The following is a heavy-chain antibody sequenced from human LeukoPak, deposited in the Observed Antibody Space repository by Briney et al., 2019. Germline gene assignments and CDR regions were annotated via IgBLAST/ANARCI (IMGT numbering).Heavy chain of an antibody. Sequence: ASLKVSCKASGGTFSSYAISWVRQAPGQGLEWMGRIIPIFGTANYAQKFQGRVTITTDESTSTAYMELSSLRSEDTAVYYCARGLAYYDILTGYDYWGQGTLVTVSS. V-gene: IGHV1-69*05. J-gene: IGHJ4*02. CDR3: ARGLAYYDILTGYDY. CDR1: GGTFSSYA. CDR2: IIPIFGTA. D-gene: IGHD3-9*01.